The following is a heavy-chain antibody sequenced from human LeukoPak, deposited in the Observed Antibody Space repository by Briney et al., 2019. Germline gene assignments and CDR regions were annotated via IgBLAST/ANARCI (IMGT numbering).Heavy chain of an antibody. Sequence: PGGSLRLPCAASGFTFSSYSMNWVRQAPGKGLEWVSSISSSSSYIYYADSVKGRFTISRDNAKNSLYLQMNSLRAEDTAVYYCARVGSSSSGGETYCDYWGQGTLVTVSS. J-gene: IGHJ4*02. CDR3: ARVGSSSSGGETYCDY. CDR1: GFTFSSYS. V-gene: IGHV3-21*01. D-gene: IGHD6-6*01. CDR2: ISSSSSYI.